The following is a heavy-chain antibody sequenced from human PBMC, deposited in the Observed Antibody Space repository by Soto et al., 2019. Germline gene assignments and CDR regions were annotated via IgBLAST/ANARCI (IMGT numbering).Heavy chain of an antibody. Sequence: GWSLRLSCGASGFTFSDDYMSWIRQAPGKGLEWVSYISSSGGTIYYADSVKGRFTISRDNAKNSLFLQMNSLRADDTAVYYCARASSPRDPWLDYWGQGTLVTVSS. CDR2: ISSSGGTI. CDR1: GFTFSDDY. V-gene: IGHV3-11*01. D-gene: IGHD5-18*01. CDR3: ARASSPRDPWLDY. J-gene: IGHJ4*02.